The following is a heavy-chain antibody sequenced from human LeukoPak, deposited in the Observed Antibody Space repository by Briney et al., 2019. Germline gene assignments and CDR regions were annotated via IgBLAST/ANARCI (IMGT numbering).Heavy chain of an antibody. D-gene: IGHD3-3*01. J-gene: IGHJ6*02. CDR3: ARHSHDFWSGYYIMEAYYGMDV. V-gene: IGHV4-59*08. Sequence: SETLSLTCTVSGGSISSYYWSWIRQPPGKGLEWIGYIYYSGSTNYNPSLKSRVTISVDTSKNQFSLKLSSVTAADTAVYCCARHSHDFWSGYYIMEAYYGMDVWGQGTTVTVSS. CDR1: GGSISSYY. CDR2: IYYSGST.